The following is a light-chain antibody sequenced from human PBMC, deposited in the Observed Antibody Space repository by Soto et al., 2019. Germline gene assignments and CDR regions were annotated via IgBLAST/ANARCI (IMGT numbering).Light chain of an antibody. V-gene: IGKV3-20*01. J-gene: IGKJ1*01. CDR3: QQCGSSPS. CDR2: DTS. Sequence: EIVLTQSPATLSLSPGERATLSCRASQSVSSYLAWYQQKPGQAPRLLIYDTSSRATGIPDRFSGSGSGTDFTLAISRLEPEDFAVYYCQQCGSSPSFGQGTKVELK. CDR1: QSVSSY.